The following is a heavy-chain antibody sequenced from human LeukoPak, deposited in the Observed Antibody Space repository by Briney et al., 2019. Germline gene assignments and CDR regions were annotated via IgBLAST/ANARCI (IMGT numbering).Heavy chain of an antibody. J-gene: IGHJ6*02. CDR3: ARADREYYGMDV. CDR1: GGSISSYY. CDR2: IYHSGST. V-gene: IGHV4-59*12. Sequence: SETLSLTCTVSGGSISSYYWSWIRQPPGKGLEWIGYIYHSGSTYYNPSLRSRVTISVDRSKSQFSLKLSSVTAADTAVYYCARADREYYGMDVWGQGTTVTVSS.